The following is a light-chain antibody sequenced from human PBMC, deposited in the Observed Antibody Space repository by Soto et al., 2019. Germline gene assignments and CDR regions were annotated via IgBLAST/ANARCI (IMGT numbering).Light chain of an antibody. Sequence: EIVITNSPATLSVSPGERATLSCRASQSVSSNLAWYQQKPGQAPRLLIYSSSNRGTGIPDRFSGGGSGTDFTLTISRLEPADFAVYYCQQYGRSPLTFGGGTKVDIK. J-gene: IGKJ4*01. CDR1: QSVSSN. V-gene: IGKV3-20*01. CDR2: SSS. CDR3: QQYGRSPLT.